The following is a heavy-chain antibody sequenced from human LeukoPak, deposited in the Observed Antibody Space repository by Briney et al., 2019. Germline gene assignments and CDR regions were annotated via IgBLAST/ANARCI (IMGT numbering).Heavy chain of an antibody. CDR2: IYSSGTT. D-gene: IGHD4-11*01. Sequence: PSETLSLTCTVSGGSISSYYWSWIRQPAGKGLEWIGHIYSSGTTNYNPSLKSRVTMSVDTSKNQFSLKLSSVTAADTAVYYCATRYDYSHFDGFDIWGQGTMVTVSS. CDR3: ATRYDYSHFDGFDI. CDR1: GGSISSYY. J-gene: IGHJ3*02. V-gene: IGHV4-4*07.